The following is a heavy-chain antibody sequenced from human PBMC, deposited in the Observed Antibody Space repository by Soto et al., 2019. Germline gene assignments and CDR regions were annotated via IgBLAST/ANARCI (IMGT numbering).Heavy chain of an antibody. CDR2: IIPIFGTA. Sequence: QVQLVQSGAEVKKPGSSVKVSCKASGGTFSSYAISWVRQAPGQGLEWMGGIIPIFGTANYAQKFQGRVTITADEATSTAYMELSSLRSEDTAVYYCARSGATAMVTVWYYDGMDVWGQGTTVTVSS. D-gene: IGHD5-18*01. CDR1: GGTFSSYA. CDR3: ARSGATAMVTVWYYDGMDV. J-gene: IGHJ6*02. V-gene: IGHV1-69*01.